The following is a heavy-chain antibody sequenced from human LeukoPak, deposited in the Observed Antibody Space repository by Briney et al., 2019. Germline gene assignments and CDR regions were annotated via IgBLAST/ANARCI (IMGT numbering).Heavy chain of an antibody. J-gene: IGHJ4*02. CDR2: LYSDGTT. CDR1: GFTFSGYY. D-gene: IGHD3-22*01. CDR3: ATAAYDSNGFTANHDY. Sequence: TGGSLRHSCAASGFTFSGYYMFWVRQVPGKGLEWVSVLYSDGTTYYADSVKGRFTISRDNSKNTLYLQMNNLRAEDTAVYYCATAAYDSNGFTANHDYWGQGTLVVISS. V-gene: IGHV3-53*01.